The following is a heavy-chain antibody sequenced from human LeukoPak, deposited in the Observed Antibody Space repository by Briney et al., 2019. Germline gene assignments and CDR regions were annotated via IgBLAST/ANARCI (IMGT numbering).Heavy chain of an antibody. D-gene: IGHD2-2*02. Sequence: GSLRLSCAASGFTFSDYYMSWIRQAPGKGLEWVSYISSSGSTIYYADSVKGRFTISRDNAKNSLYLQMNSLRAEDTAVYYCAREGAVVPAAIKVDYYYYMDVWGKGTTVTVSS. CDR2: ISSSGSTI. V-gene: IGHV3-11*04. J-gene: IGHJ6*03. CDR3: AREGAVVPAAIKVDYYYYMDV. CDR1: GFTFSDYY.